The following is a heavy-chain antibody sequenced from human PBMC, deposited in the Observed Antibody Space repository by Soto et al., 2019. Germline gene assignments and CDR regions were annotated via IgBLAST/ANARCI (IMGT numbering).Heavy chain of an antibody. D-gene: IGHD3-10*01. V-gene: IGHV4-4*02. CDR2: IFHDGTA. J-gene: IGHJ4*02. Sequence: ASEPLSVTCAVSGVSRTSLNWWTWVRQSPQRGLEYIGEIFHDGTANYYPSFERRVAMSVDTSRNQFSLKLTSVTAADTAVYFCARLVYDTRLNYMYFDFWGPGTLVTVSS. CDR1: GVSRTSLNW. CDR3: ARLVYDTRLNYMYFDF.